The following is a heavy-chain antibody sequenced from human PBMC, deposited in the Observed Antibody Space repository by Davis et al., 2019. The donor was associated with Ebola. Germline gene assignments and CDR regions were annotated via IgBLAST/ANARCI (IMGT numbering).Heavy chain of an antibody. Sequence: AASVKVSCKAVGDTLTSYAITWVRQAPGQGLEWMGGIIPFFRTAHYAQKFQGRVTITADESKSTAYMELSSLRSEDTAVYYCARDLGYSYGPASLDWGQGTLVTVSS. CDR1: GDTLTSYA. CDR2: IIPFFRTA. CDR3: ARDLGYSYGPASLD. J-gene: IGHJ4*02. D-gene: IGHD5-18*01. V-gene: IGHV1-69*13.